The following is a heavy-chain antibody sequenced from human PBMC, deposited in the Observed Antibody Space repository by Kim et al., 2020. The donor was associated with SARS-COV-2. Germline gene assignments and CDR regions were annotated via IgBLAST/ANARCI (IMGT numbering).Heavy chain of an antibody. CDR3: ARYSGAMFTDY. CDR2: INTNTGNP. D-gene: IGHD2-15*01. CDR1: GYTFNTYG. V-gene: IGHV7-4-1*02. J-gene: IGHJ4*02. Sequence: ASVKVSCKTSGYTFNTYGIHWVRQAPGQGLEWMGWINTNTGNPTYAQGFTGRFVFSLDTSVSTAYLQISSLAAEDTALYYCARYSGAMFTDYWGQGTLVTVYS.